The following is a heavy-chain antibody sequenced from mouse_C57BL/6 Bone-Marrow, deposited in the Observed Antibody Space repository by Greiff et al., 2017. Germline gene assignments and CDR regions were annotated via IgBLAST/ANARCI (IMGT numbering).Heavy chain of an antibody. CDR1: GFSLTSSG. CDR2: IWSGGST. J-gene: IGHJ4*01. Sequence: VQVVESGPGLVQPSQSLSITCTVSGFSLTSSGVHWVRQSPGKGLEWLGVIWSGGSTDYNAAFISSLSISKDNTKSQVFIKMNSQQADDTAIYYCARREGMDYWGQGTSVTVSS. CDR3: ARREGMDY. V-gene: IGHV2-2*01.